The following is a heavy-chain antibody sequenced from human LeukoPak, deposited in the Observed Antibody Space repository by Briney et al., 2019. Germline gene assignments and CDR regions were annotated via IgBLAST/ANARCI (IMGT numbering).Heavy chain of an antibody. Sequence: ASVKVSCKAYGGTFSSYAISWVRQAPGQGLEWMGGIIPIFGTANYAQKFQGRVTITTDESTSTAYMELSSLRSEDTAVYYCARDPGPEDAFDIWGQGTMVTVSS. CDR3: ARDPGPEDAFDI. J-gene: IGHJ3*02. V-gene: IGHV1-69*05. CDR1: GGTFSSYA. CDR2: IIPIFGTA.